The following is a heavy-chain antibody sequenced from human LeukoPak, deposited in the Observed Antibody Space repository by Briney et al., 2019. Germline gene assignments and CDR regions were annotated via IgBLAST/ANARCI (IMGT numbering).Heavy chain of an antibody. D-gene: IGHD3-22*01. J-gene: IGHJ5*01. CDR1: GFIFSNYW. Sequence: GGSLRLSCAASGFIFSNYWVTWVRQAPGKGLEWVANIKHDGSEKYYVDSVKGRFTISRDNAKNFLYLEMTGLRVEDTAVYCCARRWYYYDNIGCYYPAFDSWGQGTLVTASS. CDR3: ARRWYYYDNIGCYYPAFDS. CDR2: IKHDGSEK. V-gene: IGHV3-7*01.